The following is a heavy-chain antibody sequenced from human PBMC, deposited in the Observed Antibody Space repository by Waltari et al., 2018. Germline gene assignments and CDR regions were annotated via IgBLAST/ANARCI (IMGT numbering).Heavy chain of an antibody. CDR1: GGSISRGDYY. J-gene: IGHJ4*02. D-gene: IGHD2-2*01. Sequence: QVQLQESGPGLVKPSQTLSLTCTVSGGSISRGDYYWSWIRPPPGKGLEWIGYIYYSGSTYYNPSLKNRVTISVDTSKNQFSLKLSSVTAADTAVYYCARAERIAVPAAIDYWGQGTLVTVSS. V-gene: IGHV4-30-4*08. CDR2: IYYSGST. CDR3: ARAERIAVPAAIDY.